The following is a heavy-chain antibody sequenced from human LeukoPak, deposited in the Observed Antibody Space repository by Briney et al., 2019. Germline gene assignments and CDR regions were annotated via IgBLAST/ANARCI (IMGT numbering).Heavy chain of an antibody. CDR3: GRDLFMIVVPGQNVLDY. CDR1: GFTFSTYG. V-gene: IGHV3-33*01. Sequence: PGRSLRLSCAASGFTFSTYGMHWVRQAPGKGLEWVAVIWYDGSNKYYADSVKGRFTIPRDNSKNTLYLQMNSLRAEDTAVYYCGRDLFMIVVPGQNVLDYWGQGTLVTVSS. J-gene: IGHJ4*02. CDR2: IWYDGSNK. D-gene: IGHD3-22*01.